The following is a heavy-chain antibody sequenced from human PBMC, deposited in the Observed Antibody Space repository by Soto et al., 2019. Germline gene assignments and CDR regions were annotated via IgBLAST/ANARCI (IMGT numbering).Heavy chain of an antibody. Sequence: QVQLVQSGAEVKKPGASVKVSCKASGYTFTGYYMHWVRQAPGQGLEWMGWINPNSGGTNYAQKFQGWVTMTRDTSISTAYMELSRRRSDDTAVYYCARERDYYGSRYGMDVWGQGTTVTVSS. D-gene: IGHD3-10*01. CDR2: INPNSGGT. CDR1: GYTFTGYY. V-gene: IGHV1-2*04. J-gene: IGHJ6*02. CDR3: ARERDYYGSRYGMDV.